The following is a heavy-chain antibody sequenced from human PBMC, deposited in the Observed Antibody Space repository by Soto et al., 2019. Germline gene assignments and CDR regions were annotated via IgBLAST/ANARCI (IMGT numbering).Heavy chain of an antibody. Sequence: SETLSLTCTVSGDSISSYYWNWIRQPPGKGPEWTGYISYSGSTNYNPSLKSRVTISVDTSKNQFSLNLSSVTAADTAVYYCARGWGSYRLYNWFDPWGQGTLVTVSS. J-gene: IGHJ5*02. CDR2: ISYSGST. V-gene: IGHV4-59*12. CDR3: ARGWGSYRLYNWFDP. D-gene: IGHD3-16*02. CDR1: GDSISSYY.